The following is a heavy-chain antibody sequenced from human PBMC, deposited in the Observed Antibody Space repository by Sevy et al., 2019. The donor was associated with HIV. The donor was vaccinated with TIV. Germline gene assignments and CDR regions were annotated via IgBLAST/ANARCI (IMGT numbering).Heavy chain of an antibody. D-gene: IGHD3-22*01. J-gene: IGHJ6*02. CDR2: IRYDGSNK. V-gene: IGHV3-30*02. CDR3: AKDARTSGFEAYYFGMGV. CDR1: GFTFSSYG. Sequence: GGSLRLSCAASGFTFSSYGMHWVRQAPGKGLEWVTFIRYDGSNKYYADSVKGRFTISRDSSKNTLYLQMNSLRAEDTAVYYCAKDARTSGFEAYYFGMGVWGQGTTVSDSS.